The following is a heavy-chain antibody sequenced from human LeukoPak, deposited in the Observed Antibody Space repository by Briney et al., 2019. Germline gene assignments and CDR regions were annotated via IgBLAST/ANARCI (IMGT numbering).Heavy chain of an antibody. J-gene: IGHJ4*02. CDR3: ARDRVVITSNFDY. CDR1: GGSFSGYY. D-gene: IGHD3-22*01. Sequence: SETLSLTCAVYGGSFSGYYWSWIRQPPGKGLEWIGEINHSGSTNYNPSLKSRVTISVDTSKNQFSLKLSSVTAADTAVYYCARDRVVITSNFDYWGQGTLVTVSS. CDR2: INHSGST. V-gene: IGHV4-34*01.